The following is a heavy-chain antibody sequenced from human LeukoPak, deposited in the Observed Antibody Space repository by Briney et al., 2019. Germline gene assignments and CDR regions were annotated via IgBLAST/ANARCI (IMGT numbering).Heavy chain of an antibody. J-gene: IGHJ4*02. CDR1: GFTFSSYA. V-gene: IGHV3-23*01. D-gene: IGHD5-18*01. Sequence: GGSLRLSCAASGFTFSSYAMTWVRQAPGKGLEWVSSIRGSGDSSYYADSVKGRFTISRDDARNSLFLQMNTLRPEDTALYYCAKDRDPPYVGNSYGFASDYWGQGTQVTVSS. CDR3: AKDRDPPYVGNSYGFASDY. CDR2: IRGSGDSS.